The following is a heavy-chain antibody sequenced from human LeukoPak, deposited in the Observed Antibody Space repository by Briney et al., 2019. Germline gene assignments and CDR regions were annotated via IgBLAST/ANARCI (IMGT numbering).Heavy chain of an antibody. CDR2: IFYSGST. D-gene: IGHD4-17*01. CDR3: ARHDYGDYGAFDI. CDR1: GGSISRSSYY. Sequence: SETLSHTCSVSGGSISRSSYYWGWIRPPPGKGLAWIGSIFYSGSTYYNPSLQSRVTISVDTSKNQFSLKLSSVTAADTAVCYCARHDYGDYGAFDIWGQGTMVTVSS. V-gene: IGHV4-39*01. J-gene: IGHJ3*02.